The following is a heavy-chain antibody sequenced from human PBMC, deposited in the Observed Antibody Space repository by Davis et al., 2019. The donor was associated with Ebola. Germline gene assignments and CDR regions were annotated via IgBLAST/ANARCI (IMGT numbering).Heavy chain of an antibody. CDR3: ARDSSGTDYYYYGMDV. CDR2: ISAYNGNT. J-gene: IGHJ6*04. CDR1: GGTFSSYA. D-gene: IGHD6-25*01. V-gene: IGHV1-18*01. Sequence: ASVKVSCKASGGTFSSYAISWVRQAPGQGLEWMGWISAYNGNTNYAQKLQGRVTMTTDTSTSTAYMELRSLRSDDTAVYYCARDSSGTDYYYYGMDVWGKGTTVTVSS.